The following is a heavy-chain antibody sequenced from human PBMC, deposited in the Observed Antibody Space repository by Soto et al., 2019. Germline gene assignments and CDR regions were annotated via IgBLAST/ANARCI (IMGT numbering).Heavy chain of an antibody. CDR1: GGSFSGYY. V-gene: IGHV4-34*01. Sequence: QVQLQQWGAGLLKPSETLSLTCAVYGGSFSGYYWSWIRQPPGKGLEWIGEINHSGSTNYNPSLKSRVTISVDTSKNQFSLKLSSVTAADTAVYYCARGRGYDFWSGYYRRKNWFDPWGQGTLVTVSS. CDR3: ARGRGYDFWSGYYRRKNWFDP. D-gene: IGHD3-3*01. J-gene: IGHJ5*02. CDR2: INHSGST.